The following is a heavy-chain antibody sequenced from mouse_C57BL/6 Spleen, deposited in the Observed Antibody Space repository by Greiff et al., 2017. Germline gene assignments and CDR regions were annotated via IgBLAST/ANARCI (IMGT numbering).Heavy chain of an antibody. CDR1: GYTFTSYW. V-gene: IGHV1-72*01. CDR3: AISWGFGPYFDF. Sequence: QVQLQQPGAELVKPGASVQLSCKASGYTFTSYWMHWVKQRPGRGLEWIGRIDPNRGGTKYNEQFKSKATLTVDKPSSPAYMQLSSLPSEDSAVYYCAISWGFGPYFDFWGTGTTVTVSS. J-gene: IGHJ1*03. CDR2: IDPNRGGT.